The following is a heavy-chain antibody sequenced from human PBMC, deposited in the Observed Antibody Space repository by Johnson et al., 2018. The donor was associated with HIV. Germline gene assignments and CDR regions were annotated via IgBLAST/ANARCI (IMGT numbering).Heavy chain of an antibody. D-gene: IGHD3-22*01. J-gene: IGHJ3*02. CDR3: ARGRISVTEVDLRGGGFDI. CDR1: GFTFSSYW. Sequence: VQLVESGGGLVQPGGSLILSCAASGFTFSSYWMSCVRQAPGQGLEWVANIKQDGSEKYYADSVKGRFTISRDNSKNTLYLQMYSLREEDTAVYHCARGRISVTEVDLRGGGFDIWGQGTMVTVSS. V-gene: IGHV3-7*01. CDR2: IKQDGSEK.